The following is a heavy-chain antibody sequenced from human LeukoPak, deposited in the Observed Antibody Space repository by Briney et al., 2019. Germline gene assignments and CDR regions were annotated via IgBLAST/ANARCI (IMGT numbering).Heavy chain of an antibody. CDR2: INHSGST. J-gene: IGHJ4*02. D-gene: IGHD3-3*01. Sequence: SETLSLTCAVYGASFSGYYWSWIRQPPGKGLEWIGAINHSGSTNYNPSLKSRVTISVATSKNQFSLKLSYVTAADTAVYYCARASSIFGVVKFDYWGQGTLVTVSS. CDR1: GASFSGYY. V-gene: IGHV4-34*01. CDR3: ARASSIFGVVKFDY.